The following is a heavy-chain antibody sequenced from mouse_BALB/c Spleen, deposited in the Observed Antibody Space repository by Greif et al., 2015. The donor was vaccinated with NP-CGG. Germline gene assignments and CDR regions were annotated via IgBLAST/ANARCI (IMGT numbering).Heavy chain of an antibody. Sequence: EVMLVESGGGLVKPGGSLKLSCAASGFTFSSYAMSWVRQTPEKRLEWVASISSGGSTYYPDSVKGRFTISRDNARNILYLQMSSLRSEDTAMYYCARATATGAMDYWGQGTSVTVSS. V-gene: IGHV5-6-5*01. CDR1: GFTFSSYA. D-gene: IGHD1-2*01. CDR3: ARATATGAMDY. J-gene: IGHJ4*01. CDR2: ISSGGST.